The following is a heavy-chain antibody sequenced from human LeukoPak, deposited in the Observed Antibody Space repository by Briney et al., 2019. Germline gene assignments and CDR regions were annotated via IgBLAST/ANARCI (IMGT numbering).Heavy chain of an antibody. CDR1: GFVVNSKY. J-gene: IGHJ4*02. V-gene: IGHV3-53*01. CDR2: MYSGGTA. CDR3: ARSIPGPHCGGDGCPPTLTPFDL. Sequence: PGGSLRLSCAAYGFVVNSKYMSWIRQAPGKELEWVSVMYSGGTAFYSDSVRGRFTISRDNSKNTLYLQMSGLKVEDTAVYYCARSIPGPHCGGDGCPPTLTPFDLWGQGTLVTVSS. D-gene: IGHD2-21*01.